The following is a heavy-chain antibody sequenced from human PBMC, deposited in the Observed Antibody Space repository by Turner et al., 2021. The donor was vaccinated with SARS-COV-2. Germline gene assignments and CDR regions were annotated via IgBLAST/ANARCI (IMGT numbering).Heavy chain of an antibody. Sequence: EVQLLESGGGLLQPGGSLRLSCAASGFTFSPSAMTWVRQGPGKGLEWVSGISGSGGSTYYADPVKGRFTISRDNSKNTLFLQMNSLRAGDTAVYYCATGRRENYFNYWGQGTLVTVSS. V-gene: IGHV3-23*01. CDR1: GFTFSPSA. J-gene: IGHJ4*02. CDR3: ATGRRENYFNY. CDR2: ISGSGGST. D-gene: IGHD1-26*01.